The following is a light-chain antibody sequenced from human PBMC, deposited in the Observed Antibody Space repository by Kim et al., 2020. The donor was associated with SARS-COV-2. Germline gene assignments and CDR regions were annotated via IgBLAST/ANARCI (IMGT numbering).Light chain of an antibody. CDR3: SSYTSSSTRV. CDR1: SSDVGGYNY. CDR2: DVS. J-gene: IGLJ3*02. V-gene: IGLV2-14*03. Sequence: GRAITIASTGTSSDVGGYNYVSWYQQHPGKAPKLMIYDVSNRPSGVSNRFSGSKSGNTASLTISGLQAEDEADYYCSSYTSSSTRVFGGGTKLTVL.